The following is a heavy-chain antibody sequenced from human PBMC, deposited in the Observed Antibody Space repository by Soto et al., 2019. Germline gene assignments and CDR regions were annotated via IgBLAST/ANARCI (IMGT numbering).Heavy chain of an antibody. CDR2: IYYSGST. CDR3: ARNFIAARPATVLGGWFDP. V-gene: IGHV4-30-4*01. Sequence: QVQLQESGPGLVKPSQTLSLTCTVSGGSISSGDYYWSWIRQPPGKGLEWIGYIYYSGSTYYNPSLKSRVTISVDTSKNQFSLKLSSVTAADTAVYYCARNFIAARPATVLGGWFDPWGQGTLVTVSS. CDR1: GGSISSGDYY. J-gene: IGHJ5*02. D-gene: IGHD6-6*01.